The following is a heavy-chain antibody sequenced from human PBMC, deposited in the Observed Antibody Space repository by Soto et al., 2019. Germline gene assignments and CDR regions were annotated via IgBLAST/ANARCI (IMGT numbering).Heavy chain of an antibody. J-gene: IGHJ6*02. D-gene: IGHD3-10*02. Sequence: SETLSLTCAVSGGSISSSNWWSWVRQPPGKGLEWIGEIYHSGSTNYNPSLKSRVTISVDKSKNQFSLQLSSVTAADTAVYYCASVRGGYYYAMDVWGQGTTVT. CDR2: IYHSGST. CDR3: ASVRGGYYYAMDV. V-gene: IGHV4-4*02. CDR1: GGSISSSNW.